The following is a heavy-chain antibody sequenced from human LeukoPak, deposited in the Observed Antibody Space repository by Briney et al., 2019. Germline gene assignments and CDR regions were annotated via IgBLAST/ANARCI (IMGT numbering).Heavy chain of an antibody. CDR3: ARASRGVITFGGVIASPDY. CDR2: ISYDGSNK. J-gene: IGHJ4*02. D-gene: IGHD3-16*02. CDR1: GFTFSSYA. V-gene: IGHV3-30-3*01. Sequence: PGGSLRLPCAASGFTFSSYAMHWVRQAPGKGLEWVAVISYDGSNKYYADSVKGRFTISRDNAKNSLYLQMNSLRAEDTAVYYCARASRGVITFGGVIASPDYWGQGTLVTVSS.